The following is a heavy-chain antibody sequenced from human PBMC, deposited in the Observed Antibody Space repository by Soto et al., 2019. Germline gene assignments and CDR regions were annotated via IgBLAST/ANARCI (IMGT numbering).Heavy chain of an antibody. J-gene: IGHJ4*02. D-gene: IGHD3-3*01. Sequence: EVQLLESGGGLVQPGGSLRLSCAASGFTFSSYAMSWVRHAPGKGLEWVSAISGSGGSTYYADSVKGRFTVSRDNSKNALYLQMNSLRAAYTAVYCCAKVDYDVWSPDYWGQGPQVTVSS. CDR3: AKVDYDVWSPDY. CDR2: ISGSGGST. CDR1: GFTFSSYA. V-gene: IGHV3-23*01.